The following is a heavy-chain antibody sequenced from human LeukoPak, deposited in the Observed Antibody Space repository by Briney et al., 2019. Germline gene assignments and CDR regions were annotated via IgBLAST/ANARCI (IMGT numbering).Heavy chain of an antibody. CDR1: GGAISSSNW. V-gene: IGHV4-4*02. J-gene: IGHJ3*02. CDR3: ARVGDSSGYYKGFDI. CDR2: IYHSGST. D-gene: IGHD3-22*01. Sequence: SETLSLTCAISGGAISSSNWWNWVRQPPGKGLEWIGEIYHSGSTNYNPSLKSRVTISVDNSKNQFSLKLSSVTAADTAVYYCARVGDSSGYYKGFDIWGQGTMVTVSS.